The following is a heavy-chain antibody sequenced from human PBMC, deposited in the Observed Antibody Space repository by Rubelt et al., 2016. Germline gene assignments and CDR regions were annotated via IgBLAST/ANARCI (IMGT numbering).Heavy chain of an antibody. CDR1: GGSISSYY. CDR2: IYYSGST. V-gene: IGHV4-59*12. J-gene: IGHJ6*02. CDR3: ARDFPAGPHPDYYYYYGMDV. Sequence: ESGPGLVKPSETLSLTCTVSGGSISSYYWSWIRQPPGKGLEWIGYIYYSGSTNYNPSLKSRVTISVDTSKNQFSLKLSSVTAADTAVYYCARDFPAGPHPDYYYYYGMDVWGQGTTVTVSS.